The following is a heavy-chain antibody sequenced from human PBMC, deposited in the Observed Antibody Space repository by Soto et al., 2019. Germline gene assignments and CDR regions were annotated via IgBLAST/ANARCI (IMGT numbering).Heavy chain of an antibody. CDR2: LKGDGSER. J-gene: IGHJ4*02. V-gene: IGHV3-7*01. Sequence: LSCAASGFSFSSYWMSWVRLSPGKGLEWVATLKGDGSERYYVDSVKGRFTISRDNAKDSLYLQMNILRAEDTAVYYCTRHPNRDNGGNSGFSDYWGQGTPVTVSS. D-gene: IGHD1-1*01. CDR3: TRHPNRDNGGNSGFSDY. CDR1: GFSFSSYW.